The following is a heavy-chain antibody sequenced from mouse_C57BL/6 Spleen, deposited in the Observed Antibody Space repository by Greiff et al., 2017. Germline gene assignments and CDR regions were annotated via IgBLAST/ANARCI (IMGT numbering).Heavy chain of an antibody. CDR1: GYTFTDYE. J-gene: IGHJ4*01. Sequence: VKLQQSGAELVRPGASVTLSCKASGYTFTDYEMHWVKQTPVHGLEWIGAIDPETGGTAYNQKFKGKAILTADKSSSTAYMELRSLTSEDSAVYYCTGGDGYFLDYWGQGTSVTVSS. CDR2: IDPETGGT. D-gene: IGHD2-3*01. V-gene: IGHV1-15*01. CDR3: TGGDGYFLDY.